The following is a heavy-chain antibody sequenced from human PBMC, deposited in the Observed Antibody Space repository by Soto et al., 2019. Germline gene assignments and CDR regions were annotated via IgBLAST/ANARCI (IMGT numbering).Heavy chain of an antibody. CDR1: GGSLGSSGYY. D-gene: IGHD1-1*01. V-gene: IGHV4-39*01. CDR2: IYSSGNT. J-gene: IGHJ4*02. Sequence: PSETLSLTCTVSGGSLGSSGYYWGWIRQSPGKGLEWIGNIYSSGNTFYNPSLKSRVTISVDTSKNQIYLHLSAVTAADTAIFYCASIAATGTTRFDFWGQGTLVTVSS. CDR3: ASIAATGTTRFDF.